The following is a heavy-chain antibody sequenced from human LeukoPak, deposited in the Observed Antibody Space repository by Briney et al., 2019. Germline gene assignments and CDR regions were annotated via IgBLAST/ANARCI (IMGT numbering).Heavy chain of an antibody. CDR2: ISGSGGST. CDR1: GFTFRNYA. Sequence: GGSLRLSCTASGFTFRNYAMSWVRQAPGKGLQWVSGISGSGGSTYYADSLKGRSTISRDNSKNTLYLQMNSRRVEDSAIYYCAKDVSLHFYSTSGFDSWGQGTLVTASS. V-gene: IGHV3-23*01. J-gene: IGHJ4*02. D-gene: IGHD2-15*01. CDR3: AKDVSLHFYSTSGFDS.